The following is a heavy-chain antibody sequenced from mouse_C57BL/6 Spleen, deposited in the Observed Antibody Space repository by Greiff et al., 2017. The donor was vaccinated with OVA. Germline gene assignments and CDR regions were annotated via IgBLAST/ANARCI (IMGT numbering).Heavy chain of an antibody. V-gene: IGHV1-22*01. J-gene: IGHJ2*01. D-gene: IGHD4-1*01. CDR1: GYTFTDYN. CDR2: INPNYGGT. CDR3: ARNRDVFDY. Sequence: EVKLQQSGPELVKPGASVKMSCTASGYTFTDYNMHWVKQSHGKSLEWIGYINPNYGGTSYNQKFKGKATLTVNKSSSTAYMELRSLTSEDSAVYYCARNRDVFDYWGQGTTLTVSS.